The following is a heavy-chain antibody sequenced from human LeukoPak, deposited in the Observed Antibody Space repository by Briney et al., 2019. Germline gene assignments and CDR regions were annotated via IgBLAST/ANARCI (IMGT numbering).Heavy chain of an antibody. CDR2: IRYDGSKK. D-gene: IGHD6-13*01. V-gene: IGHV3-30*02. CDR3: AKDGQKAAWDY. J-gene: IGHJ4*02. Sequence: PGGSLRLSCAASGFTFSSYGMHWVRQAPGKGLEWVTFIRYDGSKKYYPDSVKGRFTISRDNSKNTLYLQMNSLRAEDTAVYYCAKDGQKAAWDYWGQGTLVTVSS. CDR1: GFTFSSYG.